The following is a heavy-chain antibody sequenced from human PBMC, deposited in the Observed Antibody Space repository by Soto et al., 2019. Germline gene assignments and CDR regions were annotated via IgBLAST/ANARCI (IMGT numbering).Heavy chain of an antibody. Sequence: QVQLQESGPGLVKPSETLSLTCTVSGGSVSSGSYYWSWIRQPPGKGLEWIGYIYYSGSTNYNPPLKSRVTISVDTSKNQFSLKLSSVTAADTAVYYCARCIGVAMDVWGQGTTVTVSS. J-gene: IGHJ6*02. CDR1: GGSVSSGSYY. D-gene: IGHD3-3*01. CDR2: IYYSGST. V-gene: IGHV4-61*01. CDR3: ARCIGVAMDV.